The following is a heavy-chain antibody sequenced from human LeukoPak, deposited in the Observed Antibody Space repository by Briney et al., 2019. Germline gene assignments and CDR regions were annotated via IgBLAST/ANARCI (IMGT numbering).Heavy chain of an antibody. D-gene: IGHD3-16*02. J-gene: IGHJ4*02. CDR3: ARRYTFGGVIVLYYFDY. CDR1: GGSFSGYY. CDR2: INHSGST. Sequence: PSETLSLTCAVYGGSFSGYYWSWIRQPPGKGLEWIGEINHSGSTNYNPSLKSRVTISVDTSKNQFSLKLSSVTAADTAVYYCARRYTFGGVIVLYYFDYWGQGTLVPVSS. V-gene: IGHV4-34*01.